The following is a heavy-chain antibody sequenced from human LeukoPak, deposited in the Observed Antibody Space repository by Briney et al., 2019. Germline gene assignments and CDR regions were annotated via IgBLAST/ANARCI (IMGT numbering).Heavy chain of an antibody. Sequence: GGSLRLSCAASGFTFSSYSMNWVRQAPGKGLEWVSSISSSSSYIYYADSVKGRFTISRDNAKNSLYLQMNSLRAEDTAVYCCARVGHCGSCYLLPSAGLDYWGQGTLVTVSS. CDR2: ISSSSSYI. D-gene: IGHD2-15*01. V-gene: IGHV3-21*01. CDR3: ARVGHCGSCYLLPSAGLDY. CDR1: GFTFSSYS. J-gene: IGHJ4*02.